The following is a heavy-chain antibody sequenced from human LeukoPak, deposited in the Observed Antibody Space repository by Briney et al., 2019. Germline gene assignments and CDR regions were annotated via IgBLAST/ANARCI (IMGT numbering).Heavy chain of an antibody. Sequence: ASVKVSCKASGYTFTSYGISWVRQAPGQGLEWMGWISAYNGNTNYAQKLQGRVTMTTDTSTSTAYMELRSLRSDDTAVYYCARGRHYYDSSGPAYWGQGTLVTVSP. V-gene: IGHV1-18*01. CDR1: GYTFTSYG. D-gene: IGHD3-22*01. CDR2: ISAYNGNT. J-gene: IGHJ4*02. CDR3: ARGRHYYDSSGPAY.